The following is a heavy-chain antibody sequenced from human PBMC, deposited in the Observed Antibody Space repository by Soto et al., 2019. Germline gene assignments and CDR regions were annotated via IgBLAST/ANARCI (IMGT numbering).Heavy chain of an antibody. V-gene: IGHV1-46*01. Sequence: QVQLVQSGAEVKKPGASVKVSCKASGYTFTSYYMHWVRQAPGQGLEWMGIINPSGGSTSYAQKFRGRVTMTRDTSTSTVYMELSSLRSEDTAVYYCARAEDIVVVPAAIIPGDYWGQGTLVTVSS. J-gene: IGHJ4*02. CDR1: GYTFTSYY. CDR3: ARAEDIVVVPAAIIPGDY. D-gene: IGHD2-2*01. CDR2: INPSGGST.